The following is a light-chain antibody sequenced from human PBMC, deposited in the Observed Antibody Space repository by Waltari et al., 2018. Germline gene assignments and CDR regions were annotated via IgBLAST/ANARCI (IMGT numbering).Light chain of an antibody. Sequence: SCRASQSVSEYLAWYQQKPGQAPRLLILGASSRATGIPDRFSGSGSGTDLSLTISRVEPEDFAVYYCQQYVSLPATFGQGTKVEIE. CDR2: GAS. J-gene: IGKJ1*01. V-gene: IGKV3-20*01. CDR1: QSVSEY. CDR3: QQYVSLPAT.